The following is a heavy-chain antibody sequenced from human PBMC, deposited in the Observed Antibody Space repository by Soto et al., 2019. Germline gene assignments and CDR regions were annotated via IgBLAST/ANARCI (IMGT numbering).Heavy chain of an antibody. CDR2: MNPNSGNT. CDR1: GYTFTSYD. Sequence: QVQLVQSGAEVKKPGASVKVSCKASGYTFTSYDINWVRQATGQGLEWMGWMNPNSGNTGYAQKFRGRVTMPRNTSITTAYRELSSRGSEDTAVYYCAGALYGDNVDYWGQGTLVTVSS. CDR3: AGALYGDNVDY. V-gene: IGHV1-8*01. D-gene: IGHD4-17*01. J-gene: IGHJ4*02.